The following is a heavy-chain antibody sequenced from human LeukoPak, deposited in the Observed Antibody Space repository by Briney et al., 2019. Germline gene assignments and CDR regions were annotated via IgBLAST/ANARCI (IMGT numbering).Heavy chain of an antibody. Sequence: GGSLRLSCAASGFTFSGSAMHRVRQAPGKGLEWVAVIWYDGSNKYYADSVKGRFTISRDNSKNTLYLQMNSLRAEDTAVYYCARDQGYWGQGTLVTVSS. CDR3: ARDQGY. CDR2: IWYDGSNK. V-gene: IGHV3-33*08. J-gene: IGHJ4*02. CDR1: GFTFSGSA.